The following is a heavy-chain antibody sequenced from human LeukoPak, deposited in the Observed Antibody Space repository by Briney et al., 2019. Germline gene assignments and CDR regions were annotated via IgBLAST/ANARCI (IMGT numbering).Heavy chain of an antibody. J-gene: IGHJ4*02. V-gene: IGHV4-31*03. CDR1: GGSISSGGHF. CDR3: ARDQTGYGPIDY. CDR2: IYYSGST. D-gene: IGHD3-9*01. Sequence: SQTLSLTCTVSGGSISSGGHFWSWIRQHPGKGLEWIGSIYYSGSTYYNPSLKSRVTISVDTSENQFSLKLSSVTAADTAVYYCARDQTGYGPIDYWGQGTLVTVSS.